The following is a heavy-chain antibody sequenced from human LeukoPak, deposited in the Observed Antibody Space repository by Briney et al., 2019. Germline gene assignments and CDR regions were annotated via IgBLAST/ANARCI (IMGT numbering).Heavy chain of an antibody. V-gene: IGHV3-7*01. J-gene: IGHJ4*02. Sequence: PGGSLRLSCAASGFTFSSYWMSWVRQAPVKELEWVANIKQDGSEKYYVDSVKGRFTISRDNAKNSLYLQMNSLRAEDTAVYYCARVKLGWLWGKYYVDYWGQGTLVTVSS. CDR3: ARVKLGWLWGKYYVDY. D-gene: IGHD3-9*01. CDR1: GFTFSSYW. CDR2: IKQDGSEK.